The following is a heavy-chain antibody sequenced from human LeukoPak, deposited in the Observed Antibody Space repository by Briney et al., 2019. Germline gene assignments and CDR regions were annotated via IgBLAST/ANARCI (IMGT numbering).Heavy chain of an antibody. Sequence: GGSLRLSCAVSGFTVTNDYMNWVRQAPGKGLEWVSIIYSGGSTYYADSVEGRFTISRDSSKNTLYLQMNSLRAEDTAVYYCTGDSSGGRVYYWGQGTLVTVSS. J-gene: IGHJ4*02. D-gene: IGHD2-15*01. CDR3: TGDSSGGRVYY. CDR1: GFTVTNDY. V-gene: IGHV3-53*01. CDR2: IYSGGST.